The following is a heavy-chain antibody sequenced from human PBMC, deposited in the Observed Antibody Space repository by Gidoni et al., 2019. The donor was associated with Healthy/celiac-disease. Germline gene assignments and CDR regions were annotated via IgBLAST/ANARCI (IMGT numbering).Heavy chain of an antibody. CDR2: ISVSGGST. V-gene: IGHV3-23*01. J-gene: IGHJ3*02. CDR3: AKNHYYDSSGYYDSDAFDI. CDR1: VFTFSRYA. D-gene: IGHD3-22*01. Sequence: EVQLLESGGGLVQPGGSLRLSCAASVFTFSRYAMRWVRQAPGKGLEWFSVISVSGGSTYYANAVKGRFTISRDNSKNTLYLQMNSLRAEDTAVYYCAKNHYYDSSGYYDSDAFDIWGQGTMVTVSS.